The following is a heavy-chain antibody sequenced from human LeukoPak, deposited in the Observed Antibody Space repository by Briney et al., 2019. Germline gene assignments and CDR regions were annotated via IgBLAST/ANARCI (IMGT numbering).Heavy chain of an antibody. CDR3: AKNGLGAVVKTD. Sequence: ASVEVSCKASGYTFTSSAMNWVRQAPGQGVEWMGWINTNTGNPTYAQGFTGRIVFSLDTSVSTAYLQISSLKAEDSAVYYCAKNGLGAVVKTDWGQGTLVTVSS. V-gene: IGHV7-4-1*02. CDR2: INTNTGNP. J-gene: IGHJ4*02. CDR1: GYTFTSSA. D-gene: IGHD3-22*01.